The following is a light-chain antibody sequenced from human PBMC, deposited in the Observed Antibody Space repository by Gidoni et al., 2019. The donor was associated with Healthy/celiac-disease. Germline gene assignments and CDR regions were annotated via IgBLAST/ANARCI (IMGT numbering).Light chain of an antibody. CDR2: GAS. V-gene: IGKV3-20*01. CDR1: QSVSISY. Sequence: DIVFTHSQRSLSLSPGERATLSCRAGQSVSISYLAWYPQKPGQAPRLLIYGASRRATGIPDGFSGSGSGTDFTLTIGRLEPEDFAVYYCQQYGRSPLTFGGXTKVEIK. J-gene: IGKJ4*01. CDR3: QQYGRSPLT.